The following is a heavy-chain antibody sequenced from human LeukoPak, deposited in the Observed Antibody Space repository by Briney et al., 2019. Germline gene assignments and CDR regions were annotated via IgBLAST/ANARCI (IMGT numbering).Heavy chain of an antibody. J-gene: IGHJ4*02. CDR2: INLNSGDT. Sequence: GASVKVSCKASGYTFTGYYMHWVRQAPGQGLEWMGWINLNSGDTNYAQKFQGRVTMTRDTSISTAYMELSRLRSDDTAVYYCARIYCTNGVCYGYFDYWGQGTLVTVSS. D-gene: IGHD2-8*01. CDR1: GYTFTGYY. CDR3: ARIYCTNGVCYGYFDY. V-gene: IGHV1-2*02.